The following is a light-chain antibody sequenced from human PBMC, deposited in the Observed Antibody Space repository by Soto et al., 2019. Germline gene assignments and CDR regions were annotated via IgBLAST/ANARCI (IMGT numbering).Light chain of an antibody. Sequence: SYELTQPPSVSVSPGQTARITCSGDALPKQYAYWYQQKPGQAPGLVIYKDSEKPSGIPERFSGSSSGTTVTLTISGVQAEDEADYYCQSADSSGTSRVFGGGTKLTVL. J-gene: IGLJ2*01. V-gene: IGLV3-25*03. CDR3: QSADSSGTSRV. CDR1: ALPKQY. CDR2: KDS.